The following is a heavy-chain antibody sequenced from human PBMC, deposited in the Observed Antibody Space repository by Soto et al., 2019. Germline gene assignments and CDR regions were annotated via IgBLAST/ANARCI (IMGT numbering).Heavy chain of an antibody. D-gene: IGHD3-10*01. V-gene: IGHV3-30-3*01. J-gene: IGHJ3*02. CDR2: ISYDGSNK. CDR3: ARGRFMVPGDRGVDAFDI. CDR1: GFTFSSYA. Sequence: GSLRLSCAASGFTFSSYAMHWVRQAPGKGLEWVAVISYDGSNKYYADSVKGRFTISRDNSKNTLYLQMNSLRAEDTAVYYCARGRFMVPGDRGVDAFDIWGQGTMVTVSS.